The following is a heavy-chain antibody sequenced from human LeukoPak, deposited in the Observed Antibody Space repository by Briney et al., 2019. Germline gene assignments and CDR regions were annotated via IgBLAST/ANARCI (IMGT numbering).Heavy chain of an antibody. D-gene: IGHD5-12*01. V-gene: IGHV3-11*04. CDR3: ASEVPTQAIYTGYDAFDM. CDR2: ISGSGHIT. J-gene: IGHJ3*02. Sequence: GGSLRLSCAASGFSFSDCYMRWLRQSRGEGVEWGSHISGSGHITYYGDSVRGRFNISRDNAKNSVYVQMKSLRGGDTGVYYCASEVPTQAIYTGYDAFDMWGQGTMVTVSS. CDR1: GFSFSDCY.